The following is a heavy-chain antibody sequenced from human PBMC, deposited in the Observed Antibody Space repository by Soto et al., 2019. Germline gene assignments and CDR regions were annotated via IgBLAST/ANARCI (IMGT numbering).Heavy chain of an antibody. Sequence: AASVKVSCKASRYIFTNHYIHWVRQAPGQGLEWMGIINPSGGSTNYLQKFQGRITMTRDTSTSTVYMELNSLKTEDTAVYYCTTYPDPNYYDSSGYCYWGQGTLVTVSS. CDR1: RYIFTNHY. CDR2: INPSGGST. D-gene: IGHD3-22*01. J-gene: IGHJ4*02. CDR3: TTYPDPNYYDSSGYCY. V-gene: IGHV1-46*01.